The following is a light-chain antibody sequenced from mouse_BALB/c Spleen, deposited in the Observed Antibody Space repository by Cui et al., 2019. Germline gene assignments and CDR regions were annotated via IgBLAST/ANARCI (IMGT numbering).Light chain of an antibody. J-gene: IGKJ4*01. CDR3: LQYDEFPFT. CDR1: QDIDSY. V-gene: IGKV14-111*01. Sequence: DIKMTQSPSSMYASLGESVTITCKAGQDIDSYLSWFQQKPGKSPKTLIYRANRLVDGVPSRFSGSGSGQDYSLTISSLEYEDMGIYYCLQYDEFPFTFGSGTKLEIK. CDR2: RAN.